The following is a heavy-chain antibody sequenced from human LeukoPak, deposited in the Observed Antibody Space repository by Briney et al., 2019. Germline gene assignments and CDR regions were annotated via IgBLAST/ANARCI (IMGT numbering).Heavy chain of an antibody. Sequence: GESLQISCKGSGYSFTSYWIGWVRQMPWKGLEWMGIIYPGDSDTRYSPSFQGQVTISADKSISTAYLQWSSLKASDTAMYYCARHVDTAMVTVFDYWGQGTLVTVSS. CDR3: ARHVDTAMVTVFDY. CDR1: GYSFTSYW. CDR2: IYPGDSDT. D-gene: IGHD5-18*01. V-gene: IGHV5-51*01. J-gene: IGHJ4*02.